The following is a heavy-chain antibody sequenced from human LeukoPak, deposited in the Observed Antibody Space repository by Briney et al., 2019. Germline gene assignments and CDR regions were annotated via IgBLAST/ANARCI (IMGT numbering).Heavy chain of an antibody. CDR2: INHSGST. J-gene: IGHJ6*03. V-gene: IGHV4-34*01. Sequence: SETLSLTCAVYGGSFSGYYWSWIRQPPGKGLEWIGEINHSGSTNYNPSLKSRVTISVDTSKNQFSLQLNSVTPEDTAVYYCAREEGFLYYYYMDVWGKGTTVTISS. CDR3: AREEGFLYYYYMDV. CDR1: GGSFSGYY.